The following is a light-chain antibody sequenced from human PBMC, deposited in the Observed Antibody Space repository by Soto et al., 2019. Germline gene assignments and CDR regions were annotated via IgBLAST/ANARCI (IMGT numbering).Light chain of an antibody. Sequence: QSVLTQPPSVSGAPGQRVTISCTGSRSNIGADYHVHWYQQLPGTAPKLLIYTNTNRPSGVPDRFSASKSGTSASLAITGLQAEDEADYYCQSYDISLSAWVFGGGTKLTVL. CDR3: QSYDISLSAWV. CDR1: RSNIGADYH. J-gene: IGLJ2*01. V-gene: IGLV1-40*01. CDR2: TNT.